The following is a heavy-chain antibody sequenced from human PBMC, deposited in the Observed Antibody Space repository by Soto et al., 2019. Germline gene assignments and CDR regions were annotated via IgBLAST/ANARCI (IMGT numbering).Heavy chain of an antibody. V-gene: IGHV3-23*01. CDR3: AKEGGDFWSGYTTYYYGMDV. D-gene: IGHD3-3*01. J-gene: IGHJ6*02. CDR1: GFSFSSYA. Sequence: GGSLRLSCAASGFSFSSYAMNWVRQAPGRGLEWVSVISGSGDSTYYADSVKGRFAISRDNSKNTLYLEMNSLRAEDTAAYFCAKEGGDFWSGYTTYYYGMDVWGQGTTVTVSS. CDR2: ISGSGDST.